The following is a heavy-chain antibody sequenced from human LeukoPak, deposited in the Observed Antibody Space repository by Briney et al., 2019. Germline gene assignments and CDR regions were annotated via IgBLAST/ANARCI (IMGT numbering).Heavy chain of an antibody. V-gene: IGHV3-66*01. CDR3: VRENRLEYYGMDV. CDR1: GLIVNNNY. J-gene: IGHJ6*02. CDR2: LYAGGSS. D-gene: IGHD3-16*02. Sequence: AGGSLRLSCAASGLIVNNNYMTWVRQAPGEGLEWVSVLYAGGSSYYADSVKDRFTISRDNSKNTVYLQINSLTAEDTAVYYCVRENRLEYYGMDVWGQGTTVTVSS.